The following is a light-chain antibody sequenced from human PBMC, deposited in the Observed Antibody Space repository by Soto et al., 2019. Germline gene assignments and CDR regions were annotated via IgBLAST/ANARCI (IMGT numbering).Light chain of an antibody. CDR2: GAS. J-gene: IGKJ1*01. V-gene: IGKV3-15*01. Sequence: ELVLTQSPATLSLSPGARATLSCRASQSVDINLAWYQQKPGQAPRLLIYGASTKATDMPGRFSGRGSGTEFTLTISSLQSEDVEVYDGQQCRNWPRTFGQGTKVDIK. CDR3: QQCRNWPRT. CDR1: QSVDIN.